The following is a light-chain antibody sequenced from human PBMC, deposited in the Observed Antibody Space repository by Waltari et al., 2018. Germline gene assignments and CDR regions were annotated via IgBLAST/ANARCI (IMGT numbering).Light chain of an antibody. J-gene: IGKJ1*01. CDR2: GAS. V-gene: IGKV3-20*01. CDR3: QHYLRLPVT. Sequence: EIVSTQSPGTLSLSGGARATVSCRANQSVSRALAWYQQKPGQAPRLLIYGASTRATGIPDRFSGSGSGTDFSLTISRLEPDDFAVYYCQHYLRLPVTFGQGTTVEI. CDR1: QSVSRA.